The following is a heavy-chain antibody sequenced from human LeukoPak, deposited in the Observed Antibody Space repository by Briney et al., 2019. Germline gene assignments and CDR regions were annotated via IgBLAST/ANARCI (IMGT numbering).Heavy chain of an antibody. J-gene: IGHJ4*02. V-gene: IGHV3-7*01. CDR2: IKEDGSEK. D-gene: IGHD3-3*01. Sequence: GGSLRLSCAASGFTFSTYWMNWVRQAPGKGLEWVASIKEDGSEKYYVDSVKGRFTISRDNAENSLYLQMNSLRAEDTALYYCARDRNTDFWSGYYTNYFDYWGQGTLLTVSS. CDR1: GFTFSTYW. CDR3: ARDRNTDFWSGYYTNYFDY.